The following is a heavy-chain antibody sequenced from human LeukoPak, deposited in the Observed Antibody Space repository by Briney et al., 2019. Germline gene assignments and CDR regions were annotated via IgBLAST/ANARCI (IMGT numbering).Heavy chain of an antibody. V-gene: IGHV4-4*07. Sequence: SETLSLTCTVSGGSISSYYWSWIRQPAGKGLEWIGRVYTSGSTNYNPSLKSRVTMSGDTSKSQFSLKLSSVTAADTAVYYCARGSRRLCSGGSCYSTDWFDPWGQGTLVTVSS. CDR2: VYTSGST. D-gene: IGHD2-15*01. CDR3: ARGSRRLCSGGSCYSTDWFDP. J-gene: IGHJ5*02. CDR1: GGSISSYY.